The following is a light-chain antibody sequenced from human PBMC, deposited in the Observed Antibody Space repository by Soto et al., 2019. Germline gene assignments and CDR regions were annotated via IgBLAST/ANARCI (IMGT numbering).Light chain of an antibody. Sequence: SIICKKNSRDVGGYNYVSWYQQHPGKAPKLMIYDVSNRPSGVSNRFSGSKSGNTASLTISGLQAEDEDDEYCSSYPSSSTPFAFGTVSKVTVL. CDR2: DVS. CDR3: SSYPSSSTPFA. CDR1: SRDVGGYNY. V-gene: IGLV2-14*03. J-gene: IGLJ1*01.